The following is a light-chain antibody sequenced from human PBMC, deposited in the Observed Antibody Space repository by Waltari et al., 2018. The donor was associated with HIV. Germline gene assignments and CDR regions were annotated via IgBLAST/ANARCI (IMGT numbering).Light chain of an antibody. CDR1: QTVTGSH. V-gene: IGKV3-20*01. CDR2: ETS. CDR3: HQYADSPRT. J-gene: IGKJ2*01. Sequence: EIVLTQSPGPLSLSPGDRATLACRAGQTVTGSHLAWYQQRPGQAPRLLISETSSRATGIPDRFSGSGSGTDFTLTISRLEPEDFAVYYCHQYADSPRTFGQGTKLEIK.